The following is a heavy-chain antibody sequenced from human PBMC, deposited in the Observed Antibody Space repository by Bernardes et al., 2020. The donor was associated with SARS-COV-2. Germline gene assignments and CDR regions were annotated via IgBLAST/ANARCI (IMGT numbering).Heavy chain of an antibody. CDR3: VREGSGRNQYNLDY. CDR2: INPNSGVT. V-gene: IGHV1-2*02. J-gene: IGHJ4*02. D-gene: IGHD2-15*01. Sequence: ASVKVSCKASGYTFTAYFMHWVRQAPGQGLEWMGLINPNSGVTKYAQNFQDRVTMTRDTSITTVYMELSRLRSDDTAGYYCVREGSGRNQYNLDYWRQGTLVTVSS. CDR1: GYTFTAYF.